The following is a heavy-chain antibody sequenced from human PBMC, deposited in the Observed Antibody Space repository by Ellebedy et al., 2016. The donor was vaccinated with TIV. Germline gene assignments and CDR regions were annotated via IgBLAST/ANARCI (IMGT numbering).Heavy chain of an antibody. V-gene: IGHV4-34*01. J-gene: IGHJ4*02. CDR3: ARCPGDTAMVTCYFDY. Sequence: MPSETLSLTCAVYGGSFSGYYWSWIRQPPGKGLEWIGEINHSGSTNYNPSLKSRVTVSVDTSKNQFSLKLSSVTAADTAVYYCARCPGDTAMVTCYFDYWGQGTPVTVSS. CDR1: GGSFSGYY. D-gene: IGHD5-18*01. CDR2: INHSGST.